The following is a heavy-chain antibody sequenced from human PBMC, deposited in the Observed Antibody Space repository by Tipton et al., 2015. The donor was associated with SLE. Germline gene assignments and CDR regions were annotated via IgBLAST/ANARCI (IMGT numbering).Heavy chain of an antibody. CDR1: GGSVSSGSYY. D-gene: IGHD3-10*01. CDR3: ARGYGSGSFDY. J-gene: IGHJ4*02. Sequence: TLSLTCTVSGGSVSSGSYYWSWIRQPPGKGLEWIGEINHNGSTNYNPSLKSRVTISVDTSKNQFSLKLSSVTAADTAVYYCARGYGSGSFDYWGQGTLVTVSS. CDR2: INHNGST. V-gene: IGHV4-61*01.